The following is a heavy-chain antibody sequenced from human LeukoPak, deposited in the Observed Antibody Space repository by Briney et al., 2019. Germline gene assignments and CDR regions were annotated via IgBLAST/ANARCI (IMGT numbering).Heavy chain of an antibody. V-gene: IGHV4-30-4*08. D-gene: IGHD4-23*01. CDR3: ARDPAYGGNPGFDY. J-gene: IGHJ4*02. Sequence: SETLSLTCTVSGGSISSGDYYWSWIRQPPGKGLEWIGYIYYSGSTYYNPSLKSRVTISVDTSKNQFSLKLSSVTAADTAVYYCARDPAYGGNPGFDYWGQGTQVTVSS. CDR2: IYYSGST. CDR1: GGSISSGDYY.